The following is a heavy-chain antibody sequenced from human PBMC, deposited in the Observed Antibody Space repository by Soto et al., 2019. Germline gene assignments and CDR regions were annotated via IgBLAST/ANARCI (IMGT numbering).Heavy chain of an antibody. CDR1: GYTFTRYA. Sequence: ASVKVSWKASGYTFTRYAMHWVRQAPGQRLEWMGWINAGSGNTKYSQKFQVRVTLTRDTSASTAYLELSSLSSEDTAVYDCAREGEIGSFYHSGIDVWAQQSTFPVSS. J-gene: IGHJ6*02. CDR2: INAGSGNT. CDR3: AREGEIGSFYHSGIDV. D-gene: IGHD1-26*01. V-gene: IGHV1-3*01.